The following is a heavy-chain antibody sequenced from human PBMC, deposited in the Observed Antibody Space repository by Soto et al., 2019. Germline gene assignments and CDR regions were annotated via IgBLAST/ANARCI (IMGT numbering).Heavy chain of an antibody. D-gene: IGHD3-9*01. V-gene: IGHV3-23*01. CDR3: AKDRYDILTGYFAFDP. CDR2: ISGSGGST. CDR1: GFTFSSYP. J-gene: IGHJ5*02. Sequence: PGGSLRLSSAASGFTFSSYPMSWVRQAPGKGLEWVSAISGSGGSTYYADSVKGRFTISRDNSKNTLYLQMNSLRAEDTAVYYCAKDRYDILTGYFAFDPWGQGTLV.